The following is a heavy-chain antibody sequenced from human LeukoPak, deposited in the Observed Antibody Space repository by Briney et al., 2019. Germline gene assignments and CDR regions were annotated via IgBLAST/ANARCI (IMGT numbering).Heavy chain of an antibody. V-gene: IGHV4-39*07. J-gene: IGHJ1*01. CDR2: INHSGST. Sequence: PSETLSLTCTVSGGSISSSSYYWGWIRQPPGKGLEWIGEINHSGSTNYNPSLKSRVTISVDTSKNQFSLKLSPVTAADTAVYYCARVAGYSSSLSNFQHWGQGTLVTVSS. D-gene: IGHD6-13*01. CDR3: ARVAGYSSSLSNFQH. CDR1: GGSISSSSYY.